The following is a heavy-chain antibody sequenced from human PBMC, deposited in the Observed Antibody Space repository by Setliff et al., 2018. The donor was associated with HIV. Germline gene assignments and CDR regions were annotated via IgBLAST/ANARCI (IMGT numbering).Heavy chain of an antibody. CDR3: AHALHSSGSPHYFDQ. J-gene: IGHJ4*02. CDR2: IYWNDDK. Sequence: TLSLTCSVSGGSISSGDYYWSWIRQPPGKALEWLTLIYWNDDKRYNSSLKSRVTITKDTSKNQVVFTMTNMDPVDTATYYCAHALHSSGSPHYFDQWGQGTLVTVSS. D-gene: IGHD3-22*01. CDR1: GGSISSGDYY. V-gene: IGHV2-5*01.